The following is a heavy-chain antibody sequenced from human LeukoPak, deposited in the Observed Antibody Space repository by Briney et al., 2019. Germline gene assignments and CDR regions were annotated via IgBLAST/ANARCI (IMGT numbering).Heavy chain of an antibody. CDR1: GYTFTSYY. CDR2: INPSGGST. J-gene: IGHJ1*01. CDR3: ARGDRDCSSTSCYKYFQH. D-gene: IGHD2-2*02. Sequence: GASVTVSCKASGYTFTSYYMHWVRQAPGQGLEWMGIINPSGGSTSYAQKFQGRVTMTRDTSTSTVYMELSSLRSEDTAVYYCARGDRDCSSTSCYKYFQHWGQGTLVTVSS. V-gene: IGHV1-46*01.